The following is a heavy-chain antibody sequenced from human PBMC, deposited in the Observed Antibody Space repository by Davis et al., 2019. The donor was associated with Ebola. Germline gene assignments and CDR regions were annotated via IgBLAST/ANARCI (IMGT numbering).Heavy chain of an antibody. Sequence: PGGSLRLSCAASGFTFSSYSMNWVRQAPGKGLEWVSAISASGAYNTYYADSVKGRFTISRDNSKNTLSLQMNTLRVEDTAVYFCAKDHSGDYYYYYYMDVWGKGTTVTVSS. CDR1: GFTFSSYS. J-gene: IGHJ6*03. V-gene: IGHV3-23*01. D-gene: IGHD3-10*01. CDR3: AKDHSGDYYYYYYMDV. CDR2: ISASGAYNT.